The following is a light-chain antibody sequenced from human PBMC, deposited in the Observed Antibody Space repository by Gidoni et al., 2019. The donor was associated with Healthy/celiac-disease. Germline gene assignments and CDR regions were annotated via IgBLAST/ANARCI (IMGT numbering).Light chain of an antibody. Sequence: QSVLTQPPSASGTPGQRVTISGSGHSSNNGSNTVNWYQPIPGTAPKLLIYSNNQRPSGVPDRFSGSKSGTSAPLAISGLQSEDEADYYCAAWDDSLNGVVFGGGTKLTVL. CDR1: SSNNGSNT. CDR3: AAWDDSLNGVV. CDR2: SNN. V-gene: IGLV1-44*01. J-gene: IGLJ2*01.